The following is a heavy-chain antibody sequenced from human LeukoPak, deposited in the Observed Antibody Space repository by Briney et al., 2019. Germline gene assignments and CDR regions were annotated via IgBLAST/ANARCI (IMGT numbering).Heavy chain of an antibody. CDR2: IYSSGTT. CDR1: GGSVSSGSYY. J-gene: IGHJ5*02. Sequence: SETLFLTCTVSGGSVSSGSYYWTWIRQPPVKGLEWVGFIYSSGTTNYNPSLKSRVTISVDTSKNQFSLKLSSVTAADTAVYYCARSPVVVRRDWFDPWGQGTLVTVSS. D-gene: IGHD2-15*01. CDR3: ARSPVVVRRDWFDP. V-gene: IGHV4-61*01.